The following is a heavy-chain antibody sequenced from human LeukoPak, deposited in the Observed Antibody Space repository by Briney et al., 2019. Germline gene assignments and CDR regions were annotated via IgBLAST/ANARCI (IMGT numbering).Heavy chain of an antibody. CDR3: VRYCSSVSCYNYYGMDV. V-gene: IGHV4-39*01. Sequence: SETLSLTCTVSGGPISSSTYSWAWIRQPPGNGLEWIGSIYYSGSTDYSPSLKSRVTISVDTSKNQFSLKLSSVTAADTAVYYSVRYCSSVSCYNYYGMDVGGQGTTVTVSS. CDR1: GGPISSSTYS. D-gene: IGHD2-2*02. CDR2: IYYSGST. J-gene: IGHJ6*02.